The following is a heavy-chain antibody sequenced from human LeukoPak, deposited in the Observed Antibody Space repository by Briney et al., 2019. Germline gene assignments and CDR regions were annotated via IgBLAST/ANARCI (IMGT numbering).Heavy chain of an antibody. CDR3: AMRNGSGSLYFDY. CDR1: GYTFTSYD. J-gene: IGHJ4*02. D-gene: IGHD3-10*01. CDR2: MNPNSGNT. Sequence: ASVKVSCKASGYTFTSYDINWLRQATGQGLEWMGWMNPNSGNTGYAQKFQGRVTMTRNTSINTAYMELSSLRSEDTAVYYCAMRNGSGSLYFDYWGQGTLVTVSS. V-gene: IGHV1-8*01.